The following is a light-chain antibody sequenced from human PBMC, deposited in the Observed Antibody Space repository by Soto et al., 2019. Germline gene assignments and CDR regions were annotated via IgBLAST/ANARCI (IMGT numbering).Light chain of an antibody. CDR2: EVS. V-gene: IGLV2-14*01. Sequence: QSALTQPASVSGSPGQSITISCTGTSNDVGGYAYVSWYQPYPGKAPKLVISEVSNRPSGVSHRFSGSRSGNTASLTISGLQAEDEADYYCSSYKGDTTTVFGGGTKLTVL. J-gene: IGLJ2*01. CDR3: SSYKGDTTTV. CDR1: SNDVGGYAY.